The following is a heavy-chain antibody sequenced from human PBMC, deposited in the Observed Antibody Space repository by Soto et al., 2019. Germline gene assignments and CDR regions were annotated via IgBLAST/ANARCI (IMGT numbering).Heavy chain of an antibody. CDR1: GFTFSSYW. Sequence: GGSLRLSCAASGFTFSSYWMSWVRQAPGKGLEWVANIKQDGSEKYYVDSVKGRFTISRDNAKNSLYLQMNSLRAEDTAVYYCARDEWFPPYYYYYYMDVWGKGTTVTVSS. J-gene: IGHJ6*03. D-gene: IGHD3-3*01. V-gene: IGHV3-7*01. CDR3: ARDEWFPPYYYYYYMDV. CDR2: IKQDGSEK.